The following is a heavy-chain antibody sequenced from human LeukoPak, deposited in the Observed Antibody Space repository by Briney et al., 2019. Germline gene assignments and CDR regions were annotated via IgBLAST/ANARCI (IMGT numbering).Heavy chain of an antibody. CDR3: ARYGPDSRFDY. D-gene: IGHD3-22*01. J-gene: IGHJ4*02. Sequence: SETLSLTCTVSGGSISSSSYYWSWIRQPPGKGLEWIGYIYYSGSTNYNPSLKSRVTISVDTSKNQFSLKLSSVTAADTAVYYCARYGPDSRFDYWGQGTLVTVSS. V-gene: IGHV4-61*01. CDR2: IYYSGST. CDR1: GGSISSSSYY.